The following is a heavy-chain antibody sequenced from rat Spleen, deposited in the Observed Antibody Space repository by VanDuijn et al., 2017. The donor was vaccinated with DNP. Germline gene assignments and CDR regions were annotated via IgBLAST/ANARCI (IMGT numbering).Heavy chain of an antibody. J-gene: IGHJ2*01. CDR1: GFTFSDYA. D-gene: IGHD1-4*01. Sequence: EVQLVESGGGLVQPGNSLKLSCAASGFTFSDYAMAWVRQSPKKGLEWVATINTDGDITYYRDSVKGRFTISRDNAKSTLYLQMDSLRSEDTATYYCAGRPPPTRGPFDYWGQGVTVTVSS. V-gene: IGHV5-7*01. CDR2: INTDGDIT. CDR3: AGRPPPTRGPFDY.